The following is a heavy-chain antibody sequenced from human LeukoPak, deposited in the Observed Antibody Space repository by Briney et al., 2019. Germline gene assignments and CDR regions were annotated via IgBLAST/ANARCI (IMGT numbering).Heavy chain of an antibody. CDR3: ARDVGYDSSGYLGLGDY. CDR1: GGTFSSYA. D-gene: IGHD3-22*01. J-gene: IGHJ4*02. V-gene: IGHV7-4-1*02. CDR2: INTNTGNP. Sequence: GSSVKVSCKASGGTFSSYAISWVRQAPGQGLEWMGWINTNTGNPTYAQGFTGRFVFSLDTSVSTAHLQISSLKAEDTAVYYCARDVGYDSSGYLGLGDYWGQGTLVTVSS.